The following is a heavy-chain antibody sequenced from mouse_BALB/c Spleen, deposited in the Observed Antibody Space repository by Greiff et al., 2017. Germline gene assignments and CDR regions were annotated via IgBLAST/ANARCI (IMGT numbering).Heavy chain of an antibody. J-gene: IGHJ4*01. CDR1: GFDFSRYW. CDR3: ARLGDGSYAMDY. CDR2: INPGSSTI. Sequence: EVQLVESGGGLVQPGGSLNLSCAASGFDFSRYWMSWARQAPGKGQEWIGEINPGSSTINYTPSLKDKFIISRDNAKNTLYLQMSKVRSEDTALYYCARLGDGSYAMDYWGQGTSVTVSS. D-gene: IGHD3-3*01. V-gene: IGHV4-2*02.